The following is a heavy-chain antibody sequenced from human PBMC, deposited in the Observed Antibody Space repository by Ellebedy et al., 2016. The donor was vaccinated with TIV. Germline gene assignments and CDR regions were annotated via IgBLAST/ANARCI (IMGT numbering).Heavy chain of an antibody. Sequence: SETQSLTCAVSGGSISSGGYSWNWIRQPPGKGLEWIGYIYHNGSTYYNPSLKRRITISIDTSKNQFSLKLTSVTAADTAMYYCARGGTSYSDFWGQGAVVTVSS. CDR1: GGSISSGGYS. D-gene: IGHD1-1*01. CDR2: IYHNGST. V-gene: IGHV4-30-2*01. J-gene: IGHJ4*02. CDR3: ARGGTSYSDF.